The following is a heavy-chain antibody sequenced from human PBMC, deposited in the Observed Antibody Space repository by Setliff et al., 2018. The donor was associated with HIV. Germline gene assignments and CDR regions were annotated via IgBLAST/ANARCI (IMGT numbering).Heavy chain of an antibody. V-gene: IGHV4-31*03. CDR1: GGSISSVYYY. J-gene: IGHJ4*02. D-gene: IGHD6-13*01. CDR2: IYYSGNP. Sequence: PSETLSLTCTVSGGSISSVYYYWSWIRQHPGKGLEWIGYIYYSGNPFYNPSLRSRVTISLDTSKNQFSLKLSSVTAADTAVYYCARGRGSSSSWPIDYWGQGTLVTVSS. CDR3: ARGRGSSSSWPIDY.